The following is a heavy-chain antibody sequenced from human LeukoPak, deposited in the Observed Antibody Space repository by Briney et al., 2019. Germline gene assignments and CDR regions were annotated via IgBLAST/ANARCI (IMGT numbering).Heavy chain of an antibody. CDR2: MNPNSGNT. V-gene: IGHV1-8*01. Sequence: ASVKVSCKASGYTFTSYDINWVRQATGQGLEWMGWMNPNSGNTGYAQKFQGRVTMTRNTSISTAYMELSSLRSEDTAVYYCARVHCDYVWGSYRYFDYWGQGTLVTVSS. CDR1: GYTFTSYD. J-gene: IGHJ4*02. CDR3: ARVHCDYVWGSYRYFDY. D-gene: IGHD3-16*02.